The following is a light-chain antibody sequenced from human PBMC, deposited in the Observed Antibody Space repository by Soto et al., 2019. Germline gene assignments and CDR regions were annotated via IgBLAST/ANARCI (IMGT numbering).Light chain of an antibody. CDR2: GAS. CDR3: QQYGSPPLI. V-gene: IGKV3-20*01. J-gene: IGKJ2*01. CDR1: QSVSSRY. Sequence: EIVLTQSPGTRSLSPGERATRSCRASQSVSSRYLAWYHQKSGQTPRRLIYGASNKATGIPDRFSGSGSGTVFTLTISRLGREDFKVYYCQQYGSPPLIFGQGTKLGIK.